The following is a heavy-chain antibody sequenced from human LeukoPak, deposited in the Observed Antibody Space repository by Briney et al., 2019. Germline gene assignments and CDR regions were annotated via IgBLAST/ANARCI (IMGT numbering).Heavy chain of an antibody. CDR1: GFTFSSYS. CDR3: TRGTVYYGLGSESDY. Sequence: PGGSLRLSCAASGFTFSSYSMNWVRQAPGKGLEWVSSISSSSSYIYYADSVKGRFTISRDNAKNSLYLQMNSLRAEDTAVYYCTRGTVYYGLGSESDYWGQGTLVTVSS. CDR2: ISSSSSYI. J-gene: IGHJ4*02. D-gene: IGHD3-10*01. V-gene: IGHV3-21*01.